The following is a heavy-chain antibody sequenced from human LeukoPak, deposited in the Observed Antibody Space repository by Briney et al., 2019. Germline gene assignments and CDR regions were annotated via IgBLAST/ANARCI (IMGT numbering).Heavy chain of an antibody. D-gene: IGHD1-26*01. CDR3: AKDKGSGTYPPY. CDR1: GFTFSSFA. J-gene: IGHJ4*02. CDR2: ISGSGGST. V-gene: IGHV3-23*01. Sequence: GGSLRLSCAASGFTFSSFALSWVRQGPGRGLEWVSGISGSGGSTYYADSVKGRFTISRDNSNNRLYLQMNSLRAEDTAVYYCAKDKGSGTYPPYWGQGTLVTVSS.